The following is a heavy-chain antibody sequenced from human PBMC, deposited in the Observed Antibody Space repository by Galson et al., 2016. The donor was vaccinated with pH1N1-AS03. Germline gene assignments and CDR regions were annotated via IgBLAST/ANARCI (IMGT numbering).Heavy chain of an antibody. V-gene: IGHV1-69*13. CDR2: ITPLFGAA. CDR1: GGSFNTYT. J-gene: IGHJ6*02. CDR3: ARGASRFLDRYYYFGMDV. Sequence: SVKVSCKASGGSFNTYTISWVRQAPGQRFEWLGGITPLFGAANYAQKFQGRVTITADESPTTAYMELRSLRSEDTAVYYCARGASRFLDRYYYFGMDVWGQGTTVNVSS. D-gene: IGHD3-3*01.